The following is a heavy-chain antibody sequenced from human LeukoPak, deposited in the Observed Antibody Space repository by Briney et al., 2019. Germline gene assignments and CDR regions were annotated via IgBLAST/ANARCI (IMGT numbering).Heavy chain of an antibody. V-gene: IGHV4-39*07. J-gene: IGHJ4*02. CDR1: GDSISSNSYY. CDR3: VADPINFDF. CDR2: IYYSGNT. Sequence: SETLSLTCTVSGDSISSNSYYWDWIRQPPGKGLEWIGNIYYSGNTYYNPSLKSRVTISVDTSKNQFSLKLSSVSAADTAVYYCVADPINFDFWGQGNLVTVSS.